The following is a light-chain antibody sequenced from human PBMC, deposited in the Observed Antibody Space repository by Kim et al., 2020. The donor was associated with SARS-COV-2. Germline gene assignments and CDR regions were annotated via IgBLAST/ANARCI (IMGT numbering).Light chain of an antibody. CDR2: YDS. CDR3: QVWDSSSDHVV. V-gene: IGLV3-21*04. CDR1: NIGSKT. J-gene: IGLJ2*01. Sequence: SYELTQPHSVSVAPGKTARIACGRNNIGSKTVHWYQQKPGQAPVLVIYYDSDRPSGIPERFSGSNSGNTATLTISRVEAGDEADYFCQVWDSSSDHVVFG.